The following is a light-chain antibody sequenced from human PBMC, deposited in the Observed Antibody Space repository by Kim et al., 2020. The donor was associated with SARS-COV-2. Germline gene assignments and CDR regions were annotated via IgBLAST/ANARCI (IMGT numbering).Light chain of an antibody. CDR1: QSVSSN. V-gene: IGKV3-15*01. CDR2: GAS. CDR3: QHYNNWPPWT. Sequence: EIVMTQSPATLSVSPGERATLSCRASQSVSSNVAWYQQKPGQAPRLLIYGASTRATGIPARFSGSESASEFNLTISSLQSEDFAIYYCQHYNNWPPWTFGQGTQVDIK. J-gene: IGKJ1*01.